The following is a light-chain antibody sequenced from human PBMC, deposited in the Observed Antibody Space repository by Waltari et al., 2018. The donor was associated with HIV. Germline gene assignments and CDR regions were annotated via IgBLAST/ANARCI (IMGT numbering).Light chain of an antibody. J-gene: IGKJ1*01. CDR3: QQYGGSRWT. V-gene: IGKV3-20*01. CDR1: QGVSSSH. CDR2: GAS. Sequence: EIILTQSPGPLPLSPGERATLSCRASQGVSSSHLAWYQQKPGQAPRLLIYGASSRATGIPDRFSGSGSGTDFILTISGLEPEDFAVYYCQQYGGSRWTFGQGTKVEIK.